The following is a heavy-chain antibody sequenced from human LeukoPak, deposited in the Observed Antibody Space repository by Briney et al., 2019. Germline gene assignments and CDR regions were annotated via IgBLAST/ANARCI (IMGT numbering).Heavy chain of an antibody. Sequence: PGGSLRLSCAASGFTFSSYAMSWVRQAPGKGLEWVSAISGSGGGTYYADSVKGRFTISRDNSKNTLYLQMNSLRAEDTAVYYCAKVIDYYDSSGYSQAPPRSYYFDYWGQGTLVTVSS. CDR2: ISGSGGGT. CDR1: GFTFSSYA. CDR3: AKVIDYYDSSGYSQAPPRSYYFDY. J-gene: IGHJ4*02. D-gene: IGHD3-22*01. V-gene: IGHV3-23*01.